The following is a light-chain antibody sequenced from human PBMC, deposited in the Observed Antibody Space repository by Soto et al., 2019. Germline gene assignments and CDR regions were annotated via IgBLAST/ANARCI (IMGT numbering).Light chain of an antibody. J-gene: IGLJ3*02. CDR1: SSNIGNNY. CDR3: GTWYTSLTSGV. Sequence: QSVLTQPPSVSAAPGQKVTISCSGSSSNIGNNYVSWYQQLPGTAPKLLIYDNNKRPSGIPDRFSGSKSGTSATLGITGLLTGDEADYYCGTWYTSLTSGVFGGGTKLTVL. V-gene: IGLV1-51*01. CDR2: DNN.